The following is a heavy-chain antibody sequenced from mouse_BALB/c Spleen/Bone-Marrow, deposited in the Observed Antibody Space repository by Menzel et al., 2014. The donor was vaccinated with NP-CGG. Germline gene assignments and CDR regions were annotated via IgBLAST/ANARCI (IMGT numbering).Heavy chain of an antibody. CDR2: IYPGSGNT. Sequence: QVQLQQSGPELVKPGASVKISCKASGYTFTDYCINWVKQKPGQGLEWIGWIYPGSGNTQYNEKFKGKATLTVDTSSNTAYMQLSSLTSEGTAVYFCARPPYYYGSRPYWYFDVWGAGTTVTVPS. CDR1: GYTFTDYC. D-gene: IGHD1-1*01. J-gene: IGHJ1*01. V-gene: IGHV1-84*02. CDR3: ARPPYYYGSRPYWYFDV.